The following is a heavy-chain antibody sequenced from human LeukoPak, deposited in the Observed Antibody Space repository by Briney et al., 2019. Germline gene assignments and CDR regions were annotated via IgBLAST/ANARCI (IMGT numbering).Heavy chain of an antibody. J-gene: IGHJ6*03. V-gene: IGHV1-2*02. Sequence: ATVKVSCKASGYTFTGYYMHWVRQAPGQGLGWMGCINPNSGGTNYAQKLQGRVTMTRDTSISTAYMELSRLRSDDTAVYYCARDRAGNHYYYYYYMDVWGKGTTVTVSS. CDR2: INPNSGGT. CDR1: GYTFTGYY. CDR3: ARDRAGNHYYYYYYMDV.